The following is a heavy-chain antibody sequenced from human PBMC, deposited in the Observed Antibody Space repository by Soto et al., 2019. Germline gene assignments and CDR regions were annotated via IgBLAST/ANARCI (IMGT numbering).Heavy chain of an antibody. J-gene: IGHJ4*02. CDR3: AREILNVVVVAATPGLDYFDY. V-gene: IGHV3-23*01. Sequence: GGSLRLSCAASGFTLRNYAMSWVRQTPGKGLEWVSLITKSGSSTYYADSVKGRFTISRDNAKNSLYLQMNSLRAEDTAVYYCAREILNVVVVAATPGLDYFDYWGQGTLVTVSS. CDR2: ITKSGSST. CDR1: GFTLRNYA. D-gene: IGHD2-15*01.